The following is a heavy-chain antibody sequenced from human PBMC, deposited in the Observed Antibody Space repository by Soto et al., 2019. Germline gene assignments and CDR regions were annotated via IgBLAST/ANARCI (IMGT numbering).Heavy chain of an antibody. CDR2: IYYSGST. D-gene: IGHD4-17*01. CDR1: GGSISSYY. Sequence: QVQLQESGPGLVKPSETLSLTCTVSGGSISSYYWSWIRQPPGKGLEWIGYIYYSGSTNYNPSLKSRVTISVDTSKNQFSLKLSSVTAADTAVYYCARDNYGDYASNLNWFDPWGQGTLVTVSS. J-gene: IGHJ5*02. CDR3: ARDNYGDYASNLNWFDP. V-gene: IGHV4-59*01.